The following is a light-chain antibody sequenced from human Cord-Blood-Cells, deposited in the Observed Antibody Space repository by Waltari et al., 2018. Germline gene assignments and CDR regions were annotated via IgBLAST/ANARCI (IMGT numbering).Light chain of an antibody. J-gene: IGKJ3*01. CDR1: QSVRSY. V-gene: IGKV3-11*01. CDR3: QQRSNWPPGFT. CDR2: DAS. Sequence: EIVLTQSPATLSLSPGERATLSCRASQSVRSYLAWSQQKPGQAPRLLLYDASNRATGIPARFSGSGSGTDFTLTISSLEPEDFAVYYCQQRSNWPPGFTFGPGTKVDIK.